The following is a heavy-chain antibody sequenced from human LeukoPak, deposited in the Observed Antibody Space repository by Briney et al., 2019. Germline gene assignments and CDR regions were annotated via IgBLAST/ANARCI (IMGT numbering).Heavy chain of an antibody. D-gene: IGHD2-2*01. Sequence: GGSLRLSCAASGFTFSDYYMSWIRQAPGKGLEWVSYISSSGSTIYYADSVKGRFTISRDNAKNSLYLQMNSLRAEDTAVYHCAREVDHDAFDIWGQGTMVTVSS. V-gene: IGHV3-11*04. J-gene: IGHJ3*02. CDR1: GFTFSDYY. CDR2: ISSSGSTI. CDR3: AREVDHDAFDI.